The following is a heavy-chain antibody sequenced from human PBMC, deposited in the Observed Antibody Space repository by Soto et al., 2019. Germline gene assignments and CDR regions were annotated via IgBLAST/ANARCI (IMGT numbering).Heavy chain of an antibody. CDR3: ARRYSSGFDF. J-gene: IGHJ4*02. D-gene: IGHD6-19*01. CDR1: GGSISSSY. Sequence: SETLSLTCTVSGGSISSSYWSWIRQPPGKGLEWIGYIYDSGSTYYNSSLKSRVTMSVDTSKNQFSLKLSSVTAADTAVYYCARRYSSGFDFWGQGTLVTVSS. CDR2: IYDSGST. V-gene: IGHV4-59*08.